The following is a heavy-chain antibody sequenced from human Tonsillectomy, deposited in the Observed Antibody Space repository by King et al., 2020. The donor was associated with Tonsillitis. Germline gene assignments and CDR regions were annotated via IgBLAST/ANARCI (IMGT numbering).Heavy chain of an antibody. CDR2: IKQDVSVK. D-gene: IGHD3-22*01. Sequence: VQLVESGGGLVQPGGSLRLSCAASGFTFSTYWMTWVRQAPGKGLEWVANIKQDVSVKYYVDSLKGRFTIARDNAKNPLYLQMNSLRAEDTAVYYCASYYDSSGSSGFDYWGQGTLVTVSS. CDR1: GFTFSTYW. J-gene: IGHJ4*02. V-gene: IGHV3-7*01. CDR3: ASYYDSSGSSGFDY.